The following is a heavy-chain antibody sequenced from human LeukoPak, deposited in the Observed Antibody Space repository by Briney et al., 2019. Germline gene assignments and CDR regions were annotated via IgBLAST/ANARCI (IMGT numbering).Heavy chain of an antibody. CDR3: ARGDVDPYVFDI. J-gene: IGHJ3*02. V-gene: IGHV4-34*01. D-gene: IGHD3-10*02. CDR2: INHSGST. CDR1: GGSISSYY. Sequence: SETLSLTCTVSGGSISSYYWNWIRQPPGKGLEWIGEINHSGSTNYNPSLKSRVAISVDVSKNQFSLKVKSVIAADTAVYYCARGDVDPYVFDIWGQGTMVTVSS.